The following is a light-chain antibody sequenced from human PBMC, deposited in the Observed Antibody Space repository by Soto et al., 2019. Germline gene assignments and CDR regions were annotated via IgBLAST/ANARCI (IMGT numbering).Light chain of an antibody. CDR1: SSDVDSYEY. V-gene: IGLV2-14*01. J-gene: IGLJ1*01. CDR3: SSYTDSSTVG. CDR2: EVN. Sequence: QSVVTPPASVSGSPGQSITISCTGTSSDVDSYEYVSWYQHHTGKAPKLMIYEVNNRPSGVSNRFSGSKAGKTASLTISGAQAEDEADYYCSSYTDSSTVGFGTGTKVTV.